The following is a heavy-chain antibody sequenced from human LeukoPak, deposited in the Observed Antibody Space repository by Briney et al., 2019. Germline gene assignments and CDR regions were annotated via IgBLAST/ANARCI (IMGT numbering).Heavy chain of an antibody. J-gene: IGHJ1*01. CDR3: AKKVVVGATSPYSDFQD. Sequence: GGSLRLSCAASGFTFSSYAMSWVRQAPGKGLEWVSAISGSGVTTHYVGSVKGRFSISRDNSKNILYLQMNSLRAEDTALYYCAKKVVVGATSPYSDFQDWGQGTLVTVSS. V-gene: IGHV3-23*01. CDR1: GFTFSSYA. D-gene: IGHD1-26*01. CDR2: ISGSGVTT.